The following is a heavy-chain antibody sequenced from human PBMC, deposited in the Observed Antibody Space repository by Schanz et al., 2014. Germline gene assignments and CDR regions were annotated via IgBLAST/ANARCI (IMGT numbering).Heavy chain of an antibody. CDR2: IYSRGGT. CDR3: VRDTDYHFDY. Sequence: VQLVESGGGVVQPGRSLRLSCVASGFILRNYGMHWVRQAPGKGLECISIIYSRGGTFHADSVKGRFTISRDKSKNTLYLQMNSLRAEDTAVYYCVRDTDYHFDYWGQGTLVTVSS. V-gene: IGHV3-NL1*01. J-gene: IGHJ4*02. D-gene: IGHD4-17*01. CDR1: GFILRNYG.